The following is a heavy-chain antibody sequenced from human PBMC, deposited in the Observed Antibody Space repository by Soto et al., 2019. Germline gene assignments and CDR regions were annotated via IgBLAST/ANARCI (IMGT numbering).Heavy chain of an antibody. Sequence: PSETLSLTCTVSGGSISSYYWSWIRQPPGKGLEWIGYIYYSGSTNYNPSLKSRVTISVDTSKNQFSLKLSSVTAVDTAVYYCASGYSYGFPQPQFYYYYYMDVWGKGTTVTVSS. D-gene: IGHD5-18*01. CDR3: ASGYSYGFPQPQFYYYYYMDV. CDR2: IYYSGST. J-gene: IGHJ6*03. CDR1: GGSISSYY. V-gene: IGHV4-59*12.